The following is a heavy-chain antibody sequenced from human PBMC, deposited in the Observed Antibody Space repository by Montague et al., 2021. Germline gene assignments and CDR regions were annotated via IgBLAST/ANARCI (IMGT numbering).Heavy chain of an antibody. CDR3: AKDAGIVVVPARHFDY. Sequence: SLRLSWAASGFTFDDYAMHWVRQTPGKGLEWVSGISWNSGSIGYADSVKGRFTISRDNAKNSLYLQMNSLRAEDTALYYCAKDAGIVVVPARHFDYWGQETLVVVSS. V-gene: IGHV3-9*01. J-gene: IGHJ4*02. D-gene: IGHD2-2*01. CDR1: GFTFDDYA. CDR2: ISWNSGSI.